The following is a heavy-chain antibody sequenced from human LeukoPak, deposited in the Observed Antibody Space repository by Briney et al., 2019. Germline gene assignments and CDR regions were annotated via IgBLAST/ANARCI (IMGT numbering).Heavy chain of an antibody. D-gene: IGHD2-2*01. CDR1: GFTFSSYS. V-gene: IGHV3-21*01. Sequence: GGSLRLSCAASGFTFSSYSMNWVRQAPGKGLEWVSSISSSSYIYYADSVKGRFTISRDNAKNSLYLQMNSLRAEDTAVYYCARDGCSSTSCGDYWGQGTLVTVSS. CDR2: ISSSSYI. CDR3: ARDGCSSTSCGDY. J-gene: IGHJ4*02.